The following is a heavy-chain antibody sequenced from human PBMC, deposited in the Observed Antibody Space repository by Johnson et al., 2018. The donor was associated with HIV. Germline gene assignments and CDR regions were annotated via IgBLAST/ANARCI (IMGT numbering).Heavy chain of an antibody. CDR2: ISYDGSNK. J-gene: IGHJ3*02. D-gene: IGHD4-17*01. V-gene: IGHV3-30*18. Sequence: QMLLVESGGGVVQPGRSLRLSCAASGFTFSSYAMHWVRQAPGKGLEWVAVISYDGSNKYYADSVKGRFTISRDNSTNTLYLQMNSLRAEDTAVYYCAKLPVLYGDFDDAFNIWGQGTMVTVSS. CDR1: GFTFSSYA. CDR3: AKLPVLYGDFDDAFNI.